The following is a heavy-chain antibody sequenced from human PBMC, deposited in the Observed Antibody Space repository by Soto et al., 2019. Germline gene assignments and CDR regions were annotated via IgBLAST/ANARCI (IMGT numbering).Heavy chain of an antibody. J-gene: IGHJ4*02. V-gene: IGHV1-18*01. D-gene: IGHD3-3*01. CDR2: ISGYNVNT. CDR3: ARDNYFRSGSLDY. CDR1: CYTFTTYG. Sequence: ASVKVSCNASCYTFTTYGFSWVRQSPGQALQWIGWISGYNVNTNYAQKLQGRVSMTTDTSANTAYIELRSLRSGETAVQYCARDNYFRSGSLDYWGQGTQVTV.